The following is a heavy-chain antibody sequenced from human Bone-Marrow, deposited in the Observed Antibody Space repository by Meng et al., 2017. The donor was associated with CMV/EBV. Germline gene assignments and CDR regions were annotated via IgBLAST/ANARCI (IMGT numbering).Heavy chain of an antibody. Sequence: LSLTCAASGFTFSSYGMHWVRQAPGKGLEWVAFILYDGSNKYYADSVKGRFTISRDNSKNTLYLQMNSLRAEDTAVYYCAKSGYNYGGETDYWGQGTLVAVSS. CDR2: ILYDGSNK. D-gene: IGHD5-18*01. CDR3: AKSGYNYGGETDY. V-gene: IGHV3-30*02. J-gene: IGHJ4*02. CDR1: GFTFSSYG.